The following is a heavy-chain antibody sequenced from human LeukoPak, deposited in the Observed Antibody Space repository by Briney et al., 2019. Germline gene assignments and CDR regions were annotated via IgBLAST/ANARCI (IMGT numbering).Heavy chain of an antibody. D-gene: IGHD5-18*01. CDR3: ARARGYSYGVDY. Sequence: GGSLRLSCAASGFTFSSYAMSWVRQAPGKGLEWVSAISSNGGSTYYANSVKGRFTISRDNSKNTLYLQMGSLRAEDMAVYYCARARGYSYGVDYWGQGTLVTVSS. V-gene: IGHV3-64*01. CDR1: GFTFSSYA. J-gene: IGHJ4*02. CDR2: ISSNGGST.